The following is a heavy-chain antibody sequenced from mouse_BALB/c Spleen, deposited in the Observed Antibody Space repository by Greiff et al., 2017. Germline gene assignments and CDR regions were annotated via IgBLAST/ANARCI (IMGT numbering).Heavy chain of an antibody. CDR3: ARGDYYGSLAY. CDR2: IWAGGST. J-gene: IGHJ3*01. V-gene: IGHV2-9*02. D-gene: IGHD1-1*01. CDR1: GFSLTSYG. Sequence: LQESGPGLVAPSQSLSITCTVSGFSLTSYGVHWVRQPPGKGLEWLGVIWAGGSTNYNSALMSRLSISKDNSKSQVFLKMNSLQTDDTAMYYCARGDYYGSLAYWGQGTLVTVSA.